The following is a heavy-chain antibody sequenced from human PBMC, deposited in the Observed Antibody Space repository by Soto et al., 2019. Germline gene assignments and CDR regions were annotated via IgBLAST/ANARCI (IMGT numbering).Heavy chain of an antibody. CDR2: MTGDGRTT. J-gene: IGHJ4*02. V-gene: IGHV3-74*03. CDR3: ATAEVDY. Sequence: XGSLRLSCSASGFTFGDYWMHWVRQPPGKGPDWVSRMTGDGRTTQYADSVKGRFTASRDNAKGTLYLQMNSLRAEDTAVYYCATAEVDYWGPGTLVTVSS. CDR1: GFTFGDYW.